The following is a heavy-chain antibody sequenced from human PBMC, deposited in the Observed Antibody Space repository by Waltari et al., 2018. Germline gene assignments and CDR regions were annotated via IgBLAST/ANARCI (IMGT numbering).Heavy chain of an antibody. CDR2: INAGNGNT. Sequence: QVQLVQSGAEVKKPGASVKVSCKASGYTFTSYAMPWVRQAPGQRLEWMGWINAGNGNTKYSQKFQGRVTITRDTSASTAYMELSSLRSEDTAVYYCARGDSSSSAFDIWGQGTMVTVSS. D-gene: IGHD6-6*01. V-gene: IGHV1-3*01. CDR3: ARGDSSSSAFDI. J-gene: IGHJ3*02. CDR1: GYTFTSYA.